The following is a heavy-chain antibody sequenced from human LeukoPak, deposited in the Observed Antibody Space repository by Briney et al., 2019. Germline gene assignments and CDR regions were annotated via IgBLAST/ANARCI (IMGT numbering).Heavy chain of an antibody. V-gene: IGHV4-34*01. J-gene: IGHJ4*02. CDR2: INHSGST. CDR1: GGSFSGYY. Sequence: SETLSFTGAGYGGSFSGYYWSWIRQPPGKGRKWRGEINHSGSTNYNPSLNSRVTISVATSKNQFSLKLSSVTAADTAVYYCARGKPGSSLVYWGQGTLVTVSS. D-gene: IGHD6-13*01. CDR3: ARGKPGSSLVY.